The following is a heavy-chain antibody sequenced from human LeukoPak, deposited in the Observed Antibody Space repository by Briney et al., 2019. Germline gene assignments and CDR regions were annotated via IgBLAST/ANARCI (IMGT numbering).Heavy chain of an antibody. D-gene: IGHD3-10*01. Sequence: SETLSLTCTVSGGSISSGSYYWSWIRQPAGKGLEWIGRIYTSGSTIYNSSFKSRVTISVDTSKNQFSLKLSSVTAADTAVYYCAKRGGYWYFDLWGRGTLVTVSS. CDR2: IYTSGST. CDR1: GGSISSGSYY. CDR3: AKRGGYWYFDL. J-gene: IGHJ2*01. V-gene: IGHV4-61*02.